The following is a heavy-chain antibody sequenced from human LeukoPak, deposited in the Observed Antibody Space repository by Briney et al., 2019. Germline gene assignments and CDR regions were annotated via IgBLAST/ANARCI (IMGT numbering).Heavy chain of an antibody. V-gene: IGHV1-2*02. Sequence: ASVKVSCKASGYTFTGYYMHWVRQAPGQGLEWMGWINPFSGDTNYAQRFQGRVTMTRDTSINTSYMELSRLRSDDTAMYYCTRGDHPVTTPSFGYWGQGTLVTVSS. CDR3: TRGDHPVTTPSFGY. CDR1: GYTFTGYY. J-gene: IGHJ4*02. CDR2: INPFSGDT. D-gene: IGHD4-17*01.